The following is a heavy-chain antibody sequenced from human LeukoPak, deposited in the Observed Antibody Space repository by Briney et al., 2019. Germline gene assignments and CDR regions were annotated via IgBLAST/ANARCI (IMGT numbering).Heavy chain of an antibody. D-gene: IGHD3-10*01. V-gene: IGHV3-7*01. J-gene: IGHJ4*02. Sequence: GALRLSCAASGFTFSSYWMSWVRQAPGKGLEWVANIKQDGSEKYYVDSVKGRFTISRDNAKNSLYLQMNSLRAEDTAVYYCARVHRLLWFGELYDPYYFDYWGQGTLVTVSS. CDR3: ARVHRLLWFGELYDPYYFDY. CDR2: IKQDGSEK. CDR1: GFTFSSYW.